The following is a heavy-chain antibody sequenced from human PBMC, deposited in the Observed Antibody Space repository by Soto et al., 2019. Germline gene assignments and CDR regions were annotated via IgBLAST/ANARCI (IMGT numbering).Heavy chain of an antibody. CDR3: ARDGQYSPDGFDI. Sequence: EAQLLESGGELIQPGGSLRLSCAASGFTYSSHGMSWVRQAPGKGLEWIAGLSRGGGSTYYADSVKGRFTISRDNSKNTLDLIMNSLRVEDTALYYCARDGQYSPDGFDIWGQGTMVTVSS. CDR1: GFTYSSHG. V-gene: IGHV3-23*01. CDR2: LSRGGGST. D-gene: IGHD5-12*01. J-gene: IGHJ3*02.